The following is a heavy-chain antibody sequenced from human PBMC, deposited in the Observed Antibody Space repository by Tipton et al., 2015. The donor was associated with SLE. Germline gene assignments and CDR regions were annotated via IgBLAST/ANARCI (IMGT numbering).Heavy chain of an antibody. J-gene: IGHJ6*01. V-gene: IGHV4-61*09. CDR2: IYTSGNT. CDR3: ARGRSSTMYGLDM. Sequence: TLSLTCAVSGASTSDDPYYYNWLRQPAGRGLEWIGQIYTSGNTIYHPSLKSRGTISLDTSKRHFSLNLASVTAADTAVYFCARGRSSTMYGLDMWGQGTAITVS. CDR1: GASTSDDPYY. D-gene: IGHD3-10*02.